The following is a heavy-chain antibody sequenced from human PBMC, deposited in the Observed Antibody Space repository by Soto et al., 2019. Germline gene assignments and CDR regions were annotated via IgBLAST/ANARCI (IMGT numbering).Heavy chain of an antibody. V-gene: IGHV1-18*01. CDR2: ISPYSGYT. Sequence: ASVKVSCKVSGYTLTELSMHWVRQAPGQGLQWMGWISPYSGYTTYAQNLQGRVSMTTETSTTTAYLEVRSLRSDDTAVYYCARVRGSSLVVPGASDYWGQGTLVTVSS. CDR1: GYTLTELS. D-gene: IGHD2-2*01. J-gene: IGHJ4*02. CDR3: ARVRGSSLVVPGASDY.